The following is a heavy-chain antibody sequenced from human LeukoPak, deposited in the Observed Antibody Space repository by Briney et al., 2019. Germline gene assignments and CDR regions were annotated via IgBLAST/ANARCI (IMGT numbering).Heavy chain of an antibody. Sequence: GGSLRLSCAASGFTFSIFAMSWVRQAPGKGLEWVSTITGSGATYYADFVKGRFTISRDNSKNMLYLQMNSLRAEDTALYFCAKGRDSGWYAWFDPWGQGTLVTVSS. V-gene: IGHV3-23*01. D-gene: IGHD6-19*01. J-gene: IGHJ5*02. CDR3: AKGRDSGWYAWFDP. CDR2: ITGSGAT. CDR1: GFTFSIFA.